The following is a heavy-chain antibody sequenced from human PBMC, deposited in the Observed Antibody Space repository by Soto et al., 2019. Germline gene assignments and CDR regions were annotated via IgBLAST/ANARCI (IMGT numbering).Heavy chain of an antibody. V-gene: IGHV3-66*01. J-gene: IGHJ4*02. CDR2: IYSGGST. CDR3: ARDYSSSWTHYFDY. Sequence: EVQLVESGGGLVQPGGSLRLSCAASGFTVSSNYMSWVRQAPGKGLEWVSVIYSGGSTYYADSVKGRFTISRDNSKNTLYLQMNSLRAEDTAVYYYARDYSSSWTHYFDYWGQGTLVTVSS. D-gene: IGHD6-13*01. CDR1: GFTVSSNY.